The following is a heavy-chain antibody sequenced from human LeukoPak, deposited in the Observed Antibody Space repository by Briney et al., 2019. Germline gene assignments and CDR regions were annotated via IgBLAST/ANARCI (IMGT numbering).Heavy chain of an antibody. J-gene: IGHJ4*02. V-gene: IGHV3-23*01. CDR3: AKALSYYYDSSGYYYY. D-gene: IGHD3-22*01. Sequence: PGGSLRLSCAASGFTFSSYAMSWVRQAPGKGLEWVSGISGSGGSTYYADSVKGRFTISRGNSKNTLYLQMNSLRAEDTAVYYCAKALSYYYDSSGYYYYWGQGTLVTVSS. CDR1: GFTFSSYA. CDR2: ISGSGGST.